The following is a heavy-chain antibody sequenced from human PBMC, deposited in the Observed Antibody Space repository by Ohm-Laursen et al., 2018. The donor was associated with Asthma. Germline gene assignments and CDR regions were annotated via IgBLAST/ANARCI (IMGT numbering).Heavy chain of an antibody. CDR2: ISAYNGNT. Sequence: GASVKVSCKASGYTFTSYGISWVRQTPGQGLEWMGWISAYNGNTNYAQKLQGRVTMTTDTSTSTAYMELRSLRSDDTAVYYCARDYDYVWGSYSWGYWGQGTLVTVSS. CDR1: GYTFTSYG. J-gene: IGHJ4*02. CDR3: ARDYDYVWGSYSWGY. D-gene: IGHD3-16*01. V-gene: IGHV1-18*04.